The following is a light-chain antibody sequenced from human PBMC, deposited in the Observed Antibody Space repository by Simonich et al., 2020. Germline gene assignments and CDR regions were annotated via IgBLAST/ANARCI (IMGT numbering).Light chain of an antibody. CDR1: QSVLYSSNNKNY. Sequence: IMMTQSTDSLAVSLGERATLNCKSSQSVLYSSNNKNYLAWYQQKPGQPPKLLSYLASTRESGVPDRISGSGSGTDFTLTISSLQAEDVAVDYCQQYYSTPYTFGQGTKLEIK. CDR2: LAS. J-gene: IGKJ2*01. V-gene: IGKV4-1*01. CDR3: QQYYSTPYT.